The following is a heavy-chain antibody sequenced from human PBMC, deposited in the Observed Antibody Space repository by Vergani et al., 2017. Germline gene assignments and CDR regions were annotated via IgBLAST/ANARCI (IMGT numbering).Heavy chain of an antibody. V-gene: IGHV3-30*02. Sequence: QVQLVESAGGVFRPGGSLRLCCAASGFTFSNFGMHWIRQAPGKGLGWLAYIGKDGINTRYRDVVKCRFTVSRDNSKDILYLQMDSLRSEDTALYYCAKYLRDSTDGLPDSWGPGTLVIVSS. D-gene: IGHD2-21*02. CDR3: AKYLRDSTDGLPDS. CDR1: GFTFSNFG. J-gene: IGHJ4*02. CDR2: IGKDGINT.